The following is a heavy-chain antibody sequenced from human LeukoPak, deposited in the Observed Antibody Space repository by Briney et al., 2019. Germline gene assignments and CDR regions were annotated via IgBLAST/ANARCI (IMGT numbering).Heavy chain of an antibody. CDR3: ARARYCSSTSCPNNWFDP. CDR1: GFTVSSNY. J-gene: IGHJ5*02. D-gene: IGHD2-2*01. Sequence: PGGSLRLSCAASGFTVSSNYMSWVRQAPGKGLEWVSYISSSGSTIYYADSVKGRFTISRDNAKNSLYLQMNSLRAEDTAVYYCARARYCSSTSCPNNWFDPWGQGTLVTVSS. V-gene: IGHV3-11*04. CDR2: ISSSGSTI.